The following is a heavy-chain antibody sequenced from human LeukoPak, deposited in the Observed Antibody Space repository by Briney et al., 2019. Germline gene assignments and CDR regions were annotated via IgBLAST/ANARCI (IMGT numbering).Heavy chain of an antibody. D-gene: IGHD2-15*01. CDR2: ISANNGNT. Sequence: GASVKVSCKASGYTFTSYGIHWVRQAPGQGLEWMGWISANNGNTNYIQKLQGRVTMTTDTSTTTAYMELSRLRSDDTAVYYCARVPAATLSYNYYYYMDVWGKGTTVTVSS. CDR3: ARVPAATLSYNYYYYMDV. CDR1: GYTFTSYG. V-gene: IGHV1-18*01. J-gene: IGHJ6*03.